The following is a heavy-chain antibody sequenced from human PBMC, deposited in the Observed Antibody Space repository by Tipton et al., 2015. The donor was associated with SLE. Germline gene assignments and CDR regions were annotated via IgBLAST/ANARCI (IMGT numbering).Heavy chain of an antibody. D-gene: IGHD6-13*01. CDR2: ISYDGSNK. V-gene: IGHV3-30*18. CDR1: GFTFSSYG. J-gene: IGHJ6*02. CDR3: AKDDSAAQGGMDV. Sequence: SLRLSCAASGFTFSSYGMHWVRQAPGKGLEWVAVISYDGSNKYYADSVKGRFTISRDNSKNTLYLQMNSLRAEDTAVYYCAKDDSAAQGGMDVWGQGTTVTVSS.